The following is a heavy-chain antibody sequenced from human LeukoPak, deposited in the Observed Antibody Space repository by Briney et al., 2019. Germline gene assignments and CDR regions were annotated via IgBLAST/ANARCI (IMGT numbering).Heavy chain of an antibody. Sequence: ASVKVSCKASGYTFTGYYMHWVRQAPGQGLEWMGWINPNSGGTNYAQKFQGRVTMTRGTSISTAYMELSRLRSDDTAVYYCARPKRSSPTFDPWGQGTLVTVSS. V-gene: IGHV1-2*02. CDR1: GYTFTGYY. D-gene: IGHD6-13*01. J-gene: IGHJ5*02. CDR3: ARPKRSSPTFDP. CDR2: INPNSGGT.